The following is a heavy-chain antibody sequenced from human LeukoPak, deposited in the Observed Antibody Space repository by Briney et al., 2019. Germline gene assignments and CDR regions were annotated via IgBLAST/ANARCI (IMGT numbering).Heavy chain of an antibody. V-gene: IGHV4-59*01. CDR1: GGSIRRYY. CDR3: ARMVEVGAPDY. J-gene: IGHJ4*02. Sequence: SETLSLTCTVSGGSIRRYYWSWIRQPPGKGLEWIGYIYYSGSTNYNPSLKSRVTISVDTSKNQFSLKLSSVTAADTAVYYCARMVEVGAPDYWGQGTLVTVSS. D-gene: IGHD1-26*01. CDR2: IYYSGST.